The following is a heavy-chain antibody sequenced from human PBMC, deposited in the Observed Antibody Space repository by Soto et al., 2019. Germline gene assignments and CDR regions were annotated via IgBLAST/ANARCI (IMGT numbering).Heavy chain of an antibody. V-gene: IGHV3-23*01. J-gene: IGHJ4*02. Sequence: EVQLLESGGGSVQPGGSLRLSCAASGFTFSSYAMSWVRQAPGKGLEWVSAISGSGGSTYYADSVKGRFTISRDNSKNTLYLQMNSLRAEDTAVYYCAKDYCSGGSCYSGVFDYWGQGTLVTVSS. CDR2: ISGSGGST. D-gene: IGHD2-15*01. CDR1: GFTFSSYA. CDR3: AKDYCSGGSCYSGVFDY.